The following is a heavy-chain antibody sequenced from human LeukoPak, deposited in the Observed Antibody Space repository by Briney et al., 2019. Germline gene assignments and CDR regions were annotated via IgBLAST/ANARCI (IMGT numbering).Heavy chain of an antibody. CDR3: ARDPNGDYIGAFDM. V-gene: IGHV3-21*05. Sequence: GGSLRLSCAASGFTFSIYGMNWVRQAPGKGLEWISYISGNSDYIYQADSVKGRFFISRDNAQDSLYLHINNLRAEDTATYYCARDPNGDYIGAFDMWGQGTMVTVS. D-gene: IGHD4-17*01. CDR1: GFTFSIYG. J-gene: IGHJ3*02. CDR2: ISGNSDYI.